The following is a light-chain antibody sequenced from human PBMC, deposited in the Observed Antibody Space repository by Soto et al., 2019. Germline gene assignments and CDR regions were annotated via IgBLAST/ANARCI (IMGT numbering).Light chain of an antibody. J-gene: IGKJ3*01. CDR3: QLYDNSLYT. CDR2: GAS. V-gene: IGKV3-20*01. Sequence: EIVLTQSPVTLSLSPGERATLSCRASQSVASSYLAWYQQKPGQAPRLLIYGASSGATGIPDRFSGSGSGTDFTLTISRLEPEDCAVYYCQLYDNSLYTFGPGTKVEIK. CDR1: QSVASSY.